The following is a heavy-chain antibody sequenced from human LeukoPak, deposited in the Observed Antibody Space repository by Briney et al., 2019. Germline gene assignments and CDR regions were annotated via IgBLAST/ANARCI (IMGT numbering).Heavy chain of an antibody. Sequence: GASVKVSCKASGYTFTGYYMHWVRQAPGQGLEWMGWINPNSGGTNYAQKSQGRVTMTRDTSISTAYMEPSRLRSDDTAVYYCARAKFVVVVAATLGYWGQGTLVTVSS. V-gene: IGHV1-2*02. CDR2: INPNSGGT. CDR1: GYTFTGYY. D-gene: IGHD2-15*01. J-gene: IGHJ4*02. CDR3: ARAKFVVVVAATLGY.